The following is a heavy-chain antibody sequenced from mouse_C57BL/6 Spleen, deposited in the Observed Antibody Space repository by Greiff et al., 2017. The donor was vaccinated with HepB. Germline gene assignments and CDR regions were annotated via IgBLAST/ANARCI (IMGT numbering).Heavy chain of an antibody. CDR1: GYTFTSYW. D-gene: IGHD1-1*01. CDR3: ARGRFTTVFDY. Sequence: QVQLQQPGAELVMPGASVKLSCKASGYTFTSYWMHWVKQRPGQGLEWIGEIDPSDSYTNYNQKFKGKSTLTVDKSSSTAYMQLSSLTSEDSAVYYCARGRFTTVFDYWGQGTTLTVSS. CDR2: IDPSDSYT. J-gene: IGHJ2*01. V-gene: IGHV1-69*01.